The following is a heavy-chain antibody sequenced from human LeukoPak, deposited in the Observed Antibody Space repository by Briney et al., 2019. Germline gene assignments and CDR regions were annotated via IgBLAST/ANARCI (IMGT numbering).Heavy chain of an antibody. J-gene: IGHJ4*02. CDR1: GYTFTSYA. CDR3: ARGGHPKLKTDFDY. Sequence: GASVKVSCKASGYTFTSYAMHWVRQAPGQRLEWMGWINAGNGNTKYSQKFQGRVTITRDTSASTAYMELSSLRSEDTAVYYCARGGHPKLKTDFDYWGQGTLVTVSS. D-gene: IGHD3-16*01. CDR2: INAGNGNT. V-gene: IGHV1-3*01.